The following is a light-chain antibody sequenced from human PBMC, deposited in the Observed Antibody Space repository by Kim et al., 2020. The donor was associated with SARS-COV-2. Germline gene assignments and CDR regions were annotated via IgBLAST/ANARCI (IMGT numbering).Light chain of an antibody. CDR3: QSYDSSLSVV. J-gene: IGLJ2*01. CDR1: SSNIGAGYD. CDR2: GNS. V-gene: IGLV1-40*01. Sequence: GKRVTISCRGSSSNIGAGYDVHWYHQLPGTAPKLLIYGNSNRPSGVPDRFSGSKSGTSASLAITGLQAEDEADYYCQSYDSSLSVVFGGGTQLTVL.